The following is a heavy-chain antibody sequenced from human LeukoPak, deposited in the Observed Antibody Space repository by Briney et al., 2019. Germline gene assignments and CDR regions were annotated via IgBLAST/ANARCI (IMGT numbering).Heavy chain of an antibody. Sequence: GASVKVSCKASGGTFSSYAISWVRQAPGQGLEWMGGIIPIFGTANYAQKFQGRVTITADESTGTAYMELSSLRSEDTAVYYCAKYSSSWYGGNDAFDIWGQGTMVTVSS. D-gene: IGHD6-13*01. CDR2: IIPIFGTA. V-gene: IGHV1-69*01. J-gene: IGHJ3*02. CDR3: AKYSSSWYGGNDAFDI. CDR1: GGTFSSYA.